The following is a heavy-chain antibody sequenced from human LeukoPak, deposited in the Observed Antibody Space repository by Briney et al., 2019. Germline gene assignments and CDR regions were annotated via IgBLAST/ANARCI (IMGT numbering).Heavy chain of an antibody. CDR3: ARGGIAAAGTIDY. CDR1: GGSFSGYY. J-gene: IGHJ4*02. CDR2: INHSGST. Sequence: PSETLSLTCAVYGGSFSGYYWSWIRQPPGKGLEWIGEINHSGSTNYNPSLKSRVTISVDTSKNQFSLKLGSVTAADTAVYYCARGGIAAAGTIDYWGQGTLVTVSS. V-gene: IGHV4-34*01. D-gene: IGHD6-13*01.